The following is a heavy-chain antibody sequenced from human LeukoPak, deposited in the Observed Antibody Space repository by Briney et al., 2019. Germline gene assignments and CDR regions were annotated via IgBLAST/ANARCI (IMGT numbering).Heavy chain of an antibody. J-gene: IGHJ4*02. Sequence: GGSLRLSCAASGFTFSSYWMSWVRQAPGKGLEWVANIKQDGSEKYYVDSVKGRFTISRDNAKNSLYLQMNGLRAEDTAVYYCATWSDGSYYYFDYWGQGTLVTVSS. CDR3: ATWSDGSYYYFDY. CDR2: IKQDGSEK. V-gene: IGHV3-7*03. CDR1: GFTFSSYW. D-gene: IGHD1-26*01.